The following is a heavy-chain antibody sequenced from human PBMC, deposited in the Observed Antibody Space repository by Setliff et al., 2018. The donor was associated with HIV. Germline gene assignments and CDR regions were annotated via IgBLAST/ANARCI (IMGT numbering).Heavy chain of an antibody. CDR1: GGSISRGAYY. D-gene: IGHD3-22*01. CDR2: IYHSGST. V-gene: IGHV4-31*03. Sequence: SETLSLTCTVSGGSISRGAYYWSWIRQHPGKGLEWIAYIYHSGSTYYNPSLKSRVTISVDTSKNQFSLKLSSVTAADTAVYYCARHSGLGGYYSPFDYWGPGTLVTVSS. J-gene: IGHJ4*02. CDR3: ARHSGLGGYYSPFDY.